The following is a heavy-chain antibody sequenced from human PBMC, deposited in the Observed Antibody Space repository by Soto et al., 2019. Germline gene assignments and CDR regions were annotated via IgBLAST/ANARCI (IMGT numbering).Heavy chain of an antibody. Sequence: HPGGSLRLSCAASGFTFSSYEMNWVRQAPGKGLEWVSYISSSGSTIYYADSVKGRFTISRDNAKNSLYLQMNSLRAEDTAVYYCARASSLGRYYDSSGIVPDAFDIWGQGTMVTVSS. V-gene: IGHV3-48*03. CDR2: ISSSGSTI. D-gene: IGHD3-22*01. J-gene: IGHJ3*02. CDR1: GFTFSSYE. CDR3: ARASSLGRYYDSSGIVPDAFDI.